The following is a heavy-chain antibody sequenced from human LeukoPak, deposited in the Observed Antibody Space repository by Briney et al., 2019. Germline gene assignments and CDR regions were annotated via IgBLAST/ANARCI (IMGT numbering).Heavy chain of an antibody. Sequence: PSETLSLTCTVSGGSISSYYWSWIRQPPGKGLEWIGYIYYSGSTNYNPSLKSRVTISVDTSKNQFSLKLSSVTAADTAVYYCARFWPYSSGWYPGLDPWGPGTLVTVSS. J-gene: IGHJ5*02. CDR3: ARFWPYSSGWYPGLDP. V-gene: IGHV4-59*01. CDR1: GGSISSYY. CDR2: IYYSGST. D-gene: IGHD6-19*01.